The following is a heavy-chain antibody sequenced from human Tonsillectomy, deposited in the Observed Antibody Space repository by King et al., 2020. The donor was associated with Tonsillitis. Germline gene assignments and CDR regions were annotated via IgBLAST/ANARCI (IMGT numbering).Heavy chain of an antibody. CDR3: AKHSGSWVVYWFDL. CDR1: GGSISSYY. Sequence: VQLQESGPGLVKPSETLSLTCTVSGGSISSYYWSWIRQPPGKGLEWIGYIYYSGSTNYNPSLKSRVTISVDTSKNQFSLKLSSVTAADTAVYYCAKHSGSWVVYWFDLWGQGTLVTVSS. D-gene: IGHD1-26*01. CDR2: IYYSGST. J-gene: IGHJ5*02. V-gene: IGHV4-59*01.